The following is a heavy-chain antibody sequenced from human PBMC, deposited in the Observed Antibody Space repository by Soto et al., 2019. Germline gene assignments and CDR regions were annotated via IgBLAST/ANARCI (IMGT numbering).Heavy chain of an antibody. CDR2: INTAGSTK. V-gene: IGHV3-48*03. Sequence: GGSRRLSCAASGFTFSNFEMHWVGQAPGKGLGWVSYINTAGSTKYYAESVKGRFTISRDNARNSLFLQMNSLRAEDTAVYYCARAECSSPDCLTAYYSYGLDVWGQGSTVTVSS. J-gene: IGHJ6*02. CDR3: ARAECSSPDCLTAYYSYGLDV. D-gene: IGHD3-9*01. CDR1: GFTFSNFE.